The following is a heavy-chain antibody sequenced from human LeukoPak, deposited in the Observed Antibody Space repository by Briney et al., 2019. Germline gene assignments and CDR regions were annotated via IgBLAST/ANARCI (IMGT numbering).Heavy chain of an antibody. J-gene: IGHJ6*02. Sequence: SVTVSCKASGGTFSSYAISWVRQAPGQGLEWMGGIIPIFGTANYAQKFQGRVTITADESTSTAYMELSSLRSEDTAVYYCARTPANYYYYGMDVWGQGTTVTVSS. V-gene: IGHV1-69*13. CDR2: IIPIFGTA. CDR3: ARTPANYYYYGMDV. CDR1: GGTFSSYA.